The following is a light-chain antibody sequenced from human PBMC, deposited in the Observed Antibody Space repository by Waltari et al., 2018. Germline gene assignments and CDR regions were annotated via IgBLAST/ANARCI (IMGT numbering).Light chain of an antibody. Sequence: DIQMTQSPSSLSASVGDSVTFTCRASQNISKFLNWYQQKPGKAPKLLIYAASTLKGGVPLRFSGSGSATEFTLTITDLQAEDSATYFCQQTYNTPPISFGHGARLFIK. V-gene: IGKV1-39*01. CDR2: AAS. CDR3: QQTYNTPPIS. CDR1: QNISKF. J-gene: IGKJ5*01.